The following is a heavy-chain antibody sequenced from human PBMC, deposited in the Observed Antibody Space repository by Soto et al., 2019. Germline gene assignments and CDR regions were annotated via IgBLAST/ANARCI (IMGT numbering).Heavy chain of an antibody. J-gene: IGHJ6*02. CDR1: GCTFSSYA. CDR2: IIPIFGTA. CDR3: AQRGYSGYDNYYYYYGMDV. D-gene: IGHD5-12*01. Sequence: QVQLVQSGAEVKKPGSSVKVSCKASGCTFSSYAISWVRQAPGQGLEWMGGIIPIFGTANYAQKFQGRVTITADESTSTAYMELSSLRSEDTAVYYCAQRGYSGYDNYYYYYGMDVWGQGTTVTVSS. V-gene: IGHV1-69*01.